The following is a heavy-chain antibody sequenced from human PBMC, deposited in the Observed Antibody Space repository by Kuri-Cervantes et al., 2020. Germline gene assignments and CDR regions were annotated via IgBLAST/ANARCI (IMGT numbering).Heavy chain of an antibody. CDR1: GYTFTSYG. Sequence: SVKVSCKASGYTFTSYGISWVRQAPGQGLEWMGRIIPILGIANYAQKFQGRVTITADESTSTAYMELSSLRSEDTAVYYCASEIYYDSSGYLLNYWGQGTLVTVSS. CDR3: ASEIYYDSSGYLLNY. D-gene: IGHD3-22*01. V-gene: IGHV1-69*04. J-gene: IGHJ4*02. CDR2: IIPILGIA.